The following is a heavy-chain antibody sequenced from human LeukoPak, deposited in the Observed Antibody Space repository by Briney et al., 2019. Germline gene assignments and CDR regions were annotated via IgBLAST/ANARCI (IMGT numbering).Heavy chain of an antibody. J-gene: IGHJ4*02. CDR3: ALTSGYYDSSGYLRYDY. CDR2: IRYDGSNK. V-gene: IGHV3-30*02. D-gene: IGHD3-22*01. Sequence: GGSLRLSCAASGFTFSSYGMHWVRQTPGKGLEWVAFIRYDGSNKYYADSVKGRFTISRDNSKNTLYLQMNSLRAEDTAVYYCALTSGYYDSSGYLRYDYWGQGTLVTVSS. CDR1: GFTFSSYG.